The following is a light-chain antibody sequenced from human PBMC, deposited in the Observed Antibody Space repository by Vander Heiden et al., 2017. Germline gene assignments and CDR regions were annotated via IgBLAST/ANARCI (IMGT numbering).Light chain of an antibody. CDR1: QSISNY. V-gene: IGKV1-39*01. CDR3: QQSDSTPRT. J-gene: IGKJ2*01. Sequence: DIQMTQSPSSLSASVGDRVTITCQASQSISNYLNWYQQKPGKAPKFLINGASSLQSGVPSRFSGSGSGTDFTLTISSLQPEDFATYYCQQSDSTPRTFGQGTKLEIK. CDR2: GAS.